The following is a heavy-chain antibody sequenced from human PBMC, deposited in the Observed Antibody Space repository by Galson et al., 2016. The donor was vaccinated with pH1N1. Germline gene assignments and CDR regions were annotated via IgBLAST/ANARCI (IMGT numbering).Heavy chain of an antibody. CDR3: ARVNTYDSSGYYPFDY. D-gene: IGHD3-22*01. J-gene: IGHJ3*01. CDR2: INPNNGDT. V-gene: IGHV1-2*06. Sequence: SVKVSCKASEYTFIGYYIHWMRQAPGHGLAWMGRINPNNGDTHYAQNFQGRVTMTRDTSISTAYMELNSLRSDDTAVYYCARVNTYDSSGYYPFDYRGRGTMVTVSS. CDR1: EYTFIGYY.